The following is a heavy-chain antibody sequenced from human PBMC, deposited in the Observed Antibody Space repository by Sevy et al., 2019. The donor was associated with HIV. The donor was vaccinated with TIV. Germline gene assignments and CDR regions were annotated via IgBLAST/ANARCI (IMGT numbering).Heavy chain of an antibody. CDR3: AALVSCGGDCYYLHY. CDR2: VIPNSGTT. D-gene: IGHD2-21*02. J-gene: IGHJ4*02. V-gene: IGHV1-8*01. Sequence: ASVKVSCKASGYTFANYEINWVRQASGQGLEWMGWVIPNSGTTAYAQKFKGRVTMTRSTPTSTAYMELSGLRSEDTAIYYCAALVSCGGDCYYLHYWGQGTLVTVSS. CDR1: GYTFANYE.